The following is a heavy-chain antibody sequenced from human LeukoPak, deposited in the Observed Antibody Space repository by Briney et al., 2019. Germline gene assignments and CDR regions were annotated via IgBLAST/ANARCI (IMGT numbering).Heavy chain of an antibody. J-gene: IGHJ4*02. CDR3: ANLPIGSFDY. D-gene: IGHD1-26*01. CDR1: AFTFSSYA. Sequence: GGSLRLSWAAAAFTFSSYAMSWVRQAPGKGLEWVSAIIGSGGSTYYADSVKGRFTISRDNSKNKLYLQMNSLRAEDTAVYYCANLPIGSFDYWGQGTLVTVSS. CDR2: IIGSGGST. V-gene: IGHV3-23*01.